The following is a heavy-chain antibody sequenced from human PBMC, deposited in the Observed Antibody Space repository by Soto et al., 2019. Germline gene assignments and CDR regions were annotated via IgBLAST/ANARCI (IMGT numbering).Heavy chain of an antibody. D-gene: IGHD6-19*01. CDR3: ARAVAVAADFDY. CDR1: GYTFTGYA. J-gene: IGHJ4*02. V-gene: IGHV1-3*05. CDR2: INAGNGNT. Sequence: QVQLVQSGAEEKKPGASVKASCKASGYTFTGYAMHWVRQAAGQRLEWMGWINAGNGNTKYSQKFQGRVTITRDTSASAAYMELSSLSSEDTAVYYCARAVAVAADFDYWGQGTLVTVSS.